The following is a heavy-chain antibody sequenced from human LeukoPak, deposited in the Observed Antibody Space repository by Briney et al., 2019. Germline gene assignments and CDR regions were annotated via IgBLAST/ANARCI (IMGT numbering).Heavy chain of an antibody. D-gene: IGHD6-19*01. V-gene: IGHV1-2*02. Sequence: ASVKVSCKASGYTFTGYYMHWVRQAPGLGLEWMGWINPNSGGTNYAQKFQGRVTMTRDTSISTAYMELSRLRSDDTAVYYCARGPHSSGWYLDYWGQGTLVTVSS. CDR1: GYTFTGYY. CDR2: INPNSGGT. J-gene: IGHJ4*02. CDR3: ARGPHSSGWYLDY.